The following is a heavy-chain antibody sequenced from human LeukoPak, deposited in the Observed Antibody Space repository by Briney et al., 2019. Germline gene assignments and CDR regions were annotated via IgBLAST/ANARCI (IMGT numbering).Heavy chain of an antibody. D-gene: IGHD2-21*01. CDR2: ISSSGSTI. CDR3: ARFLTIAYINWFDP. V-gene: IGHV3-11*01. J-gene: IGHJ5*02. Sequence: PGGSLRLSCAASGFTFSDYYMSWIRQAPGKGLEWVSYISSSGSTIYYADSVMGRFTISRDNAKNSLYLQMNSLRAEDTAVYYCARFLTIAYINWFDPWGQGTLVTVSS. CDR1: GFTFSDYY.